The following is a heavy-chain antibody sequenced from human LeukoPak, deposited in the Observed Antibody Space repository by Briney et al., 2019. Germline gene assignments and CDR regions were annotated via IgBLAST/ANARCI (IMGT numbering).Heavy chain of an antibody. CDR1: ADSLSSGGHY. CDR3: ARGGNRFGGFYFDH. Sequence: SETLSLTCTVSADSLSSGGHYWAWIRQFPGKGLESIGFIHHSGRSRHNPSLKDRVAISVDTSRKQFALKLSSVTAADTAMYYCARGGNRFGGFYFDHWGQGIQVIVSP. CDR2: IHHSGRS. V-gene: IGHV4-31*03. D-gene: IGHD3-10*01. J-gene: IGHJ4*02.